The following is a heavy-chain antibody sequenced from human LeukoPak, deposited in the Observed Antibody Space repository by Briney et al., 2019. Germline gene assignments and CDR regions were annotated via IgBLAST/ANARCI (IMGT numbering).Heavy chain of an antibody. CDR1: GYTFTTHG. CDR3: ARNGGGSYYYDSSGYYYFDY. Sequence: ASVKVSCKASGYTFTTHGFSWVRQAPGQGLEWMGWISAYNGNTNYAQRLQGRVTMTTDTSTSTAYMELSSLRSEDTAVYYCARNGGGSYYYDSSGYYYFDYWGQGTLVTVSS. CDR2: ISAYNGNT. V-gene: IGHV1-18*01. D-gene: IGHD3-22*01. J-gene: IGHJ4*02.